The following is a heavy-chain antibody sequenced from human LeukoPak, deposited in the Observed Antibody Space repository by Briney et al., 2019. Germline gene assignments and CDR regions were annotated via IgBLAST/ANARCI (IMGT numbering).Heavy chain of an antibody. CDR2: IYYSGST. Sequence: SETLSLTCTVSGGSIRSGDYYWSWIRQPPGKGLEWIGYIYYSGSTYYNPSLKSRVTISVDTSKNQFSLKLSSVTAADTAVYYCARETYCSSTSCYTPESHNWFDPWGQGTLVTVSS. CDR3: ARETYCSSTSCYTPESHNWFDP. D-gene: IGHD2-2*02. V-gene: IGHV4-30-4*01. J-gene: IGHJ5*02. CDR1: GGSIRSGDYY.